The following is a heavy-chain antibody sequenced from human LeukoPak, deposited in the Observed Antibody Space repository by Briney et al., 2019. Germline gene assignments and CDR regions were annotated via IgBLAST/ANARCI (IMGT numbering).Heavy chain of an antibody. Sequence: GGSLRLSCAASGFTFSSYWMSWVRQAPGKGREWVANIKQDGSEKYYVDSVKGRFTISRDNAKNSLYLQMNSLRAEDTAVYYCARVPVSSGWYLYYYYYMDVWGKGTTVTVSS. CDR2: IKQDGSEK. CDR1: GFTFSSYW. CDR3: ARVPVSSGWYLYYYYYMDV. V-gene: IGHV3-7*01. J-gene: IGHJ6*03. D-gene: IGHD6-19*01.